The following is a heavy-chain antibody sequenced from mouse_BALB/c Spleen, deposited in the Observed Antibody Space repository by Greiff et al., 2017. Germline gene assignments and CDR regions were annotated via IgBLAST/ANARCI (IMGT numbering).Heavy chain of an antibody. CDR1: GFTFSSYT. CDR2: ISNGGGST. CDR3: ARGVYAMDY. Sequence: EVQVVESGGGLVQPGGSLNLSCAASGFTFSSYTMSWVRQTPEKRLEWVAYISNGGGSTYYPDTVKGRFTISRDNAKNTLYLQMSSLKSEDTAMYYCARGVYAMDYWGQGTSVTVSS. J-gene: IGHJ4*01. V-gene: IGHV5-12-2*01.